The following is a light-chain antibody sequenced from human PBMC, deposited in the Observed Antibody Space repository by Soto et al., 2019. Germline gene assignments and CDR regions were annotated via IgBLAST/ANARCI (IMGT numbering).Light chain of an antibody. V-gene: IGLV2-8*01. CDR2: EVS. Sequence: QSALTQPPSASGSPGQSVTISCTGSSSDVGGHNNVSWYQQHPGKAPKLMIYEVSKRPSGVPDRFSGSKSVNTASLTVSGLQAEDEADYYCSSYAGNMNLIFGGGTKLTVL. CDR1: SSDVGGHNN. J-gene: IGLJ2*01. CDR3: SSYAGNMNLI.